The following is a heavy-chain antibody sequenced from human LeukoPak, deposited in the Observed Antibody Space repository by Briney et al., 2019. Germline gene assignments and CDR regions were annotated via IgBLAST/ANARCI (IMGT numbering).Heavy chain of an antibody. V-gene: IGHV4-59*01. CDR3: VRDHYYNSSGYTFGY. J-gene: IGHJ4*02. CDR1: GGSISSYY. CDR2: IYSSGST. D-gene: IGHD3-22*01. Sequence: SETLSLTCTVSGGSISSYYWTWIRQPPGKGLEWIGYIYSSGSTNYNPSLKGRVTISVDTSKNQFSLKLSSVATADTAVYYCVRDHYYNSSGYTFGYWGQGTLVTVSS.